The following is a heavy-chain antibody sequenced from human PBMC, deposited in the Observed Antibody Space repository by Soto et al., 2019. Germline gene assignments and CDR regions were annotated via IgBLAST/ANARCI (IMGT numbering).Heavy chain of an antibody. D-gene: IGHD5-18*01. CDR1: GFTFDIYA. Sequence: PGGSLRLSCAASGFTFDIYARHWVRQAPGKGLEWVSSISWNSGTRGYADSVKGRFTISRDNAKNSLYLQMDSLRTEDTAFYYCAKELGGYSYGYELDHWGQGTMVTVYS. J-gene: IGHJ4*02. CDR2: ISWNSGTR. CDR3: AKELGGYSYGYELDH. V-gene: IGHV3-9*01.